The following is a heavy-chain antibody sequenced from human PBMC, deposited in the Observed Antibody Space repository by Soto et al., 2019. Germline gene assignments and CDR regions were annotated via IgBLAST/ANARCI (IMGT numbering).Heavy chain of an antibody. CDR1: GYSVTIYW. J-gene: IGHJ4*01. CDR3: ERHLVGSTRGNFDY. Sequence: GESLKISCKTSGYSVTIYWIGLVRQIHGKGMEWMGNIYPYDSDTRYSPSFQGQVTISADTSITTAYLQWRGLRASDTAMYFCERHLVGSTRGNFDYWGQGTLVTVSS. CDR2: IYPYDSDT. V-gene: IGHV5-51*01. D-gene: IGHD2-2*01.